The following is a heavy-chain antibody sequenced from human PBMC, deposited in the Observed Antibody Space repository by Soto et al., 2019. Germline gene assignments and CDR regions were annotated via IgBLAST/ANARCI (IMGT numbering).Heavy chain of an antibody. CDR1: GFTFSSYA. Sequence: GGSLRLSCAASGFTFSSYAMSWARQAPGKGLEWVSAISGSGGSTYYADSVKGRFTISRDNSKNTLYLQMNSLRAEDTAVYYWAKALYGDYALDYWGQGTLVTVSS. CDR3: AKALYGDYALDY. D-gene: IGHD4-17*01. CDR2: ISGSGGST. V-gene: IGHV3-23*01. J-gene: IGHJ4*02.